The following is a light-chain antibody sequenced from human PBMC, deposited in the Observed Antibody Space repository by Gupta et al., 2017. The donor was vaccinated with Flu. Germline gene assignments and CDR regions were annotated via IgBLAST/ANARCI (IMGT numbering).Light chain of an antibody. CDR1: QSISSY. V-gene: IGKV3-11*01. CDR2: DAS. J-gene: IGKJ3*01. Sequence: EIVLTQSPATLSLSPGERATLSCRASQSISSYLAWYQQKPGQAPRLLIYDASHRATGTPARFSGSGSGTDFTLTISSLEPEDFAVYYCQKRSNWPPSTFGPGTKLDI. CDR3: QKRSNWPPST.